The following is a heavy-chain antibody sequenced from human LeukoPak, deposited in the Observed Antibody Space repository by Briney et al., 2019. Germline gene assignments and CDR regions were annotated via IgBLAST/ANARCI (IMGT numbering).Heavy chain of an antibody. V-gene: IGHV3-9*01. D-gene: IGHD6-19*01. Sequence: PGGSLRLSCAASGFTFDDYAMHWVRQAPGKGLEWVSGISWNSGSIGYADSVKGRFTISRDNAKNSLYLQMNSLRAEDTALYYCEKGMSSGSYYFDYWGQGTLVTVSS. J-gene: IGHJ4*02. CDR2: ISWNSGSI. CDR1: GFTFDDYA. CDR3: EKGMSSGSYYFDY.